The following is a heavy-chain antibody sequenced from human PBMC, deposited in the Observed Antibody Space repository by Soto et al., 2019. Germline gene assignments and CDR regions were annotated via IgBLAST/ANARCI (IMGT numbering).Heavy chain of an antibody. CDR3: ATVRGYRQDFDAFDI. CDR1: GFSFSNYA. V-gene: IGHV3-30-3*01. J-gene: IGHJ3*02. Sequence: QVQLVESGGGVVQPGRSLRLSCAASGFSFSNYAMHWVRQAPGKGLEWVAVISYDGSNKYYADSVKGRFTISRDNSKNTLYLQRNNLRTEDTAVYYCATVRGYRQDFDAFDIWGQGTMVTVSS. CDR2: ISYDGSNK. D-gene: IGHD3-16*02.